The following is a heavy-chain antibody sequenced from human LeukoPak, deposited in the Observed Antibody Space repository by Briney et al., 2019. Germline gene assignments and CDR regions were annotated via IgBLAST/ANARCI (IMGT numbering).Heavy chain of an antibody. CDR2: INTGNGNT. CDR1: GYTFTNYG. D-gene: IGHD3-10*01. V-gene: IGHV1-3*04. J-gene: IGHJ1*01. Sequence: ASVKVSCKTSGYTFTNYGMHWVRQAPRQSPEWMRWINTGNGNTKSSQKFQDRVTLTRDTSASTAYMELNSLSSEDTAVYYCARVPLDDASRHYYPHWGQGALVTVSS. CDR3: ARVPLDDASRHYYPH.